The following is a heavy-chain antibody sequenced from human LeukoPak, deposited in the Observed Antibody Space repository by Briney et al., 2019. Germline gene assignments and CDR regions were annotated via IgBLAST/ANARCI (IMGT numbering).Heavy chain of an antibody. CDR3: ARVVGSGAWFDP. Sequence: SETLSLTCTVSGGSISSYYWSWIRQPPGKGLEWIGYIYCSGSTNYNPSLKSRVTISVDTSKNQFSLKLSSVTAADTAVYYCARVVGSGAWFDPWGQGTLVTVSS. J-gene: IGHJ5*02. CDR2: IYCSGST. V-gene: IGHV4-59*01. CDR1: GGSISSYY. D-gene: IGHD3-10*01.